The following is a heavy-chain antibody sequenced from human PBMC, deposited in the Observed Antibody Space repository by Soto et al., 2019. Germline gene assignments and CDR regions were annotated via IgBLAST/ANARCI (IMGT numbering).Heavy chain of an antibody. CDR1: GFTFSSFE. D-gene: IGHD4-17*01. CDR3: AKKRPETTVTSPGNYFDY. J-gene: IGHJ4*02. Sequence: EVQLLESGGGLVQPGGSLRLSCAASGFTFSSFELNWVRQAPGKGLEWVSAITGSGGTKYYADSVKGLFTISRDNSKNTLWLQMDSLRAEDTALYYCAKKRPETTVTSPGNYFDYWGRGTLVTVSS. CDR2: ITGSGGTK. V-gene: IGHV3-23*01.